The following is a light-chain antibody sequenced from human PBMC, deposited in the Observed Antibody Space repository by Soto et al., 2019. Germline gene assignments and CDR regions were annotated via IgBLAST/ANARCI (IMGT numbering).Light chain of an antibody. CDR1: QSVSSN. CDR2: GAS. J-gene: IGKJ5*01. CDR3: QQYNNWPPIT. Sequence: ELVMTQSPATLSVSAVARATLSCRSSQSVSSNLAWYQQKPGQAPRLLIYGASTRATGIPARFSGSGSGTDFTLTIRSLQSEDFAVYYCQQYNNWPPITCGQGQRRAIK. V-gene: IGKV3-15*01.